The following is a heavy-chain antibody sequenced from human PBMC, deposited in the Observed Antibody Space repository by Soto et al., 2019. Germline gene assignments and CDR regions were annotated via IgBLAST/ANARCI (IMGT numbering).Heavy chain of an antibody. CDR1: GVSISNSY. CDR3: TRGGGSYTTGWYNDY. Sequence: QVQLQESGPGLVKPSETMSLTCTVSGVSISNSYCSWVRQPPGKKLEWIGHIWNSGTTDYNPSLRGRVTMSVDTSKNQVSLRLSSVTATDTAVYYCTRGGGSYTTGWYNDYWGQGTLVTVSS. CDR2: IWNSGTT. V-gene: IGHV4-4*09. D-gene: IGHD6-19*01. J-gene: IGHJ4*02.